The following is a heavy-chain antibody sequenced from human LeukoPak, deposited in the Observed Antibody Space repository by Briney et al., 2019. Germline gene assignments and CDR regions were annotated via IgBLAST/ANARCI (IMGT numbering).Heavy chain of an antibody. Sequence: PWETLSLTCTVSGGSISSYYWSWIRQPAGKGLEWIGRIYTSGSTNYNPSLKSRVTMSVDTSKNQFSLKLSSVTAADTAVYYCARDGWDCSSTSCSSNWFDPWGQGTLVTVSS. V-gene: IGHV4-4*07. CDR2: IYTSGST. CDR1: GGSISSYY. CDR3: ARDGWDCSSTSCSSNWFDP. J-gene: IGHJ5*02. D-gene: IGHD2-2*01.